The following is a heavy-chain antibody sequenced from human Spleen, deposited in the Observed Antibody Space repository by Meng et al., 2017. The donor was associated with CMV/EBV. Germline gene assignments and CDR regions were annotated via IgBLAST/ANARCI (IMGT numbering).Heavy chain of an antibody. CDR2: ISSSSSYI. J-gene: IGHJ3*02. D-gene: IGHD4-11*01. CDR1: GFTFSSYS. V-gene: IGHV3-21*01. Sequence: GESLKISCAASGFTFSSYSMNWVRQAPGKGLEWVSSISSSSSYIYYADSVKGRFTISRDNAKNSLYLQMNSLRAEDTAVYYCARDFPFYSKGAFDIWGQGTMVTVSS. CDR3: ARDFPFYSKGAFDI.